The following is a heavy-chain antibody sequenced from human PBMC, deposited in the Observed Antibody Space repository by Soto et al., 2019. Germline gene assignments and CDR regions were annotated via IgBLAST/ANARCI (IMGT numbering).Heavy chain of an antibody. CDR2: INPNSGGT. CDR1: GYTFTGYY. Sequence: ASVKVSCKASGYTFTGYYMHWVRQAPGQGLEWMGWINPNSGGTNYAQKFQGWVTMTRDTSISTAYMELSRLRSDDTAVYYCARKDSSSSPSGGRDSINWFDPWGQGTLVTVSS. V-gene: IGHV1-2*04. CDR3: ARKDSSSSPSGGRDSINWFDP. D-gene: IGHD6-6*01. J-gene: IGHJ5*02.